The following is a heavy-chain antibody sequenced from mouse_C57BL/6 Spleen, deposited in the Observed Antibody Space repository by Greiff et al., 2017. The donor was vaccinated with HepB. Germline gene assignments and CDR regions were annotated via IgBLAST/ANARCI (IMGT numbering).Heavy chain of an antibody. CDR3: TRRPLTEGFAY. V-gene: IGHV6-6*01. J-gene: IGHJ3*01. Sequence: EVMLVESGGGLVQPGGSMKLSCAASGFTFSDAWMDWVRQSPEKGLEWVADIRNKANNHATYYAESVKGRFTISRDDSKSSVYLRMNSLRAEDTGIYYCTRRPLTEGFAYWGQGTLVTVSA. CDR1: GFTFSDAW. CDR2: IRNKANNHAT. D-gene: IGHD1-1*01.